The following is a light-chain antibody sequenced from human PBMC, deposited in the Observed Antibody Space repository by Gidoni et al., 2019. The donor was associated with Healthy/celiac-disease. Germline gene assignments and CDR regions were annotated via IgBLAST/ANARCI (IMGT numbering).Light chain of an antibody. Sequence: QSDLTQPRSVSGSPGQSVTISCTGTSSDVGGYNYVSWYQQHPGKAPKLMIYDVSKRPSGVPDRFSGSKSVNTASLTISVLQAEDEADYYGCSYAGSYTSVFGGGTKLTVL. CDR1: SSDVGGYNY. CDR3: CSYAGSYTSV. J-gene: IGLJ2*01. CDR2: DVS. V-gene: IGLV2-11*01.